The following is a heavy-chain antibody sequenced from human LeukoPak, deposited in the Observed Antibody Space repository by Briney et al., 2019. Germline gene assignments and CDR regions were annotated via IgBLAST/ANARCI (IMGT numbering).Heavy chain of an antibody. D-gene: IGHD3-16*02. CDR2: ISYDGSNK. J-gene: IGHJ4*02. CDR3: AKCPVTFGGVIVITSGYFDY. V-gene: IGHV3-30*18. CDR1: GFTFSSHG. Sequence: GGSLRLSCAASGFTFSSHGMHWVRQAPGKGLEWVAVISYDGSNKYYADSVKGRFTISRDNSKNTLHLQMNNLRAEDTALYYCAKCPVTFGGVIVITSGYFDYWGQGTLVTVSS.